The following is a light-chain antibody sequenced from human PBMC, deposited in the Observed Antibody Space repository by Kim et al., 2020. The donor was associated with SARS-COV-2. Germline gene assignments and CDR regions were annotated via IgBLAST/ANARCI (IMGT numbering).Light chain of an antibody. CDR1: QRLQQSNRYNY. CDR3: MQALQTPHT. CDR2: LGS. Sequence: DRPSISVRYTQRLQQSNRYNYWDWSVQERAQSTQLLIYLGSKRASGAPDRLRGRGSGTFFTLKISRVGAGYVGVYYCMQALQTPHTLGQGTNVE. J-gene: IGKJ2*01. V-gene: IGKV2-28*01.